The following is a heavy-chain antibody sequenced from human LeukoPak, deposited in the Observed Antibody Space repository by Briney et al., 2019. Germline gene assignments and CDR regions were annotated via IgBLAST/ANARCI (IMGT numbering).Heavy chain of an antibody. CDR3: ATQGSGWYRVREIDH. V-gene: IGHV3-15*01. J-gene: IGHJ4*02. CDR1: GFTFSNAW. D-gene: IGHD6-19*01. CDR2: IKSKTNGGTT. Sequence: PGGFLRLSCAASGFTFSNAWMSWVRQAPGKGLEWVALIKSKTNGGTTDNAATVKGRFSISRDDSQNTLYLQMNSLKTEDTAVYYCATQGSGWYRVREIDHWGQGTLVTVSS.